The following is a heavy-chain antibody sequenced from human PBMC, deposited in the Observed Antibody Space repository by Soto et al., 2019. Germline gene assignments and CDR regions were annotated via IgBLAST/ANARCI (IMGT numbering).Heavy chain of an antibody. CDR1: GFTVSSNY. J-gene: IGHJ6*02. Sequence: VQLVESGGGLVQPGGSLRLSCAASGFTVSSNYMSWVRQAPGKGLEWVSFIYSGSSTYYADSVKGRFTISRDNSKNTLYLQMNSLRAEDTAVYYCARDRNTLYGMDVWGQGTTVTVSS. CDR3: ARDRNTLYGMDV. D-gene: IGHD2-2*02. CDR2: IYSGSST. V-gene: IGHV3-66*01.